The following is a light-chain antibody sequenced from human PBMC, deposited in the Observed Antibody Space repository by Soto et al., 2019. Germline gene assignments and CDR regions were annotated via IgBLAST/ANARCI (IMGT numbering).Light chain of an antibody. CDR2: GAS. CDR3: QQYGSSPLFT. J-gene: IGKJ3*01. CDR1: QSVSSSY. V-gene: IGKV3-20*01. Sequence: EIVLTQSPGPLSLSPGERATLSCRASQSVSSSYLAWYQQKPGLAPRLLIYGASSRATGIPDRFSGSGSGTDFTLTISRLEPEDFAVYYCQQYGSSPLFTFGPGTKVDIK.